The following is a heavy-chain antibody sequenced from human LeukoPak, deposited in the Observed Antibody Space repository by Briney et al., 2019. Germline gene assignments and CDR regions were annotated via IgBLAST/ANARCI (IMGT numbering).Heavy chain of an antibody. J-gene: IGHJ4*02. V-gene: IGHV4-59*12. CDR3: ARLVLGGYFDY. CDR1: GGSISSYY. Sequence: SETLSLTCTVSGGSISSYYWSWIRQPPGKGLEWIGYIYYSGSTNYNPSLKSRVTISVDTSKNQFSLKLSSVTAADTAVYYCARLVLGGYFDYWGQGTLVTVSS. CDR2: IYYSGST.